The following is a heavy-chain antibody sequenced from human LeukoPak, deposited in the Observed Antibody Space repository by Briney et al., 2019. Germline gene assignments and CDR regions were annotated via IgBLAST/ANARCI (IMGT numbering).Heavy chain of an antibody. J-gene: IGHJ4*02. D-gene: IGHD2-2*01. CDR3: ARLRLDLPPDIVVVPAAMDDY. CDR2: IIPIFGTA. V-gene: IGHV1-69*01. Sequence: SVKVSCKASGGTFSSYAIRWVRQAPGQGLEWMGGIIPIFGTANYAQKFQGRVTITADESTSTAYMELSSLRSEDTAVYYCARLRLDLPPDIVVVPAAMDDYWGQGTLVTVSS. CDR1: GGTFSSYA.